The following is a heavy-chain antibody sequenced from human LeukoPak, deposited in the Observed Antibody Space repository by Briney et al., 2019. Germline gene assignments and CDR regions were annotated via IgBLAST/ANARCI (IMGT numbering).Heavy chain of an antibody. CDR2: IYYSGST. CDR3: ARLRISHRWNKPHGYEFDY. CDR1: GGSISSGGYY. D-gene: IGHD5-12*01. V-gene: IGHV4-61*08. Sequence: SQTLSLTCTVSGGSISSGGYYWNWIRQPPGKGLEWIGYIYYSGSTNYNPSLKSRVTISVDTSKNQFSLKLSSVTAADTAVYYCARLRISHRWNKPHGYEFDYWGQGTLVTVSS. J-gene: IGHJ4*02.